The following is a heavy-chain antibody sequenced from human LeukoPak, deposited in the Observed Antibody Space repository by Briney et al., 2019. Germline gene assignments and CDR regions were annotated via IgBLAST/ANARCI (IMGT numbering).Heavy chain of an antibody. D-gene: IGHD3-22*01. CDR1: GGSISSSSYY. CDR2: IYCSGST. J-gene: IGHJ4*02. CDR3: ASVRDSSGYHY. V-gene: IGHV4-39*01. Sequence: PSETLSLTCTVSGGSISSSSYYWGWIRQPPGKGLEWIGSIYCSGSTYYNPSLKSRVTISVDTSKNQFSLKLSSVTAADTAVYYCASVRDSSGYHYWGQGTLVTVSS.